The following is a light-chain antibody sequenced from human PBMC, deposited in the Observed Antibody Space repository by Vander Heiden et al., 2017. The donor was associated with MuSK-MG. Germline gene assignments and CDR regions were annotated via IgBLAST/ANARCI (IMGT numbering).Light chain of an antibody. J-gene: IGKJ2*01. Sequence: DIQMTQSPSSLSTSVGDRVTISCQASQEITKFLSWYQQKPGKAPKLLIYDASILETGVSSRFSGSGSGTAFTFTTSNLQPEDLATYYCQQDDKVPYTFGQGTKVEIK. CDR3: QQDDKVPYT. CDR1: QEITKF. V-gene: IGKV1-33*01. CDR2: DAS.